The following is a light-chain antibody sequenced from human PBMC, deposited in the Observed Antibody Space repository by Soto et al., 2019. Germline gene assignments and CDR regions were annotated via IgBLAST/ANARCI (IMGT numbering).Light chain of an antibody. V-gene: IGKV1-39*01. CDR2: TAS. J-gene: IGKJ2*03. CDR3: QQTYSALNS. Sequence: DIQVTQSPSSLSASVGDRVTIACRASQNIRTYLNWYQQSPGKPPQFLIHTASTLQSGVPSRFRGSGSGTDFTLTISSLQPEDFATYYCQQTYSALNSFGQGTKLEIK. CDR1: QNIRTY.